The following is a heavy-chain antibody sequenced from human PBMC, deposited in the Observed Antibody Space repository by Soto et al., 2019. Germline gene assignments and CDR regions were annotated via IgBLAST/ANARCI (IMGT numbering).Heavy chain of an antibody. CDR3: ARIVEVTTGGLYYDGMDV. CDR1: GFSLSNARMG. V-gene: IGHV2-26*01. CDR2: IFSNDEK. D-gene: IGHD2-21*02. J-gene: IGHJ6*02. Sequence: QVTLKESGPVLVKPTETLTLTCTVSGFSLSNARMGVSWIRQPPGKALEWLAHIFSNDEKSYSTSLKSRLTISKDTSKSQVVLTMTNMDPVDTATYYRARIVEVTTGGLYYDGMDVWGQGTTVTVSS.